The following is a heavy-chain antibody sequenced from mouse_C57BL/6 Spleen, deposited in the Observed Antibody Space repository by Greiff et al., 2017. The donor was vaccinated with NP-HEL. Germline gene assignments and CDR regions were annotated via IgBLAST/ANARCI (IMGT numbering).Heavy chain of an antibody. CDR2: IYPRSGNT. CDR1: GYTFTSYG. J-gene: IGHJ4*01. Sequence: QVQLQQSGAELARPGASVKLSCKASGYTFTSYGISWVKQRTGQGLEWIGEIYPRSGNTYYNEKFKGKATLTADKSSSTAYMELRSLTSEDSAVYFCARGESGSLFYAMDYWGQGTSVTVSS. V-gene: IGHV1-81*01. D-gene: IGHD1-3*01. CDR3: ARGESGSLFYAMDY.